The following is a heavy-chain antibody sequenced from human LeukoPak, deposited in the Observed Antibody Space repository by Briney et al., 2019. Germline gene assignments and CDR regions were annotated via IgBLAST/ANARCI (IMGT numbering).Heavy chain of an antibody. V-gene: IGHV3-48*03. CDR2: ISSSGSTI. CDR1: GFTFSSYE. Sequence: GSLRLSCAASGFTFSSYEMNWVRQAPGKGLEWVSYISSSGSTIYYADSVKGRFTISRDNSENTLYLQMGSLRAEDMAVYYCARDAGDMTNDYWGQGTLVTVSS. D-gene: IGHD2-15*01. CDR3: ARDAGDMTNDY. J-gene: IGHJ4*02.